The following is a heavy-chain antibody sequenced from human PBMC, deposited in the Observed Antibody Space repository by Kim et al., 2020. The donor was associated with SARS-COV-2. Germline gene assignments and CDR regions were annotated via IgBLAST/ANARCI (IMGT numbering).Heavy chain of an antibody. V-gene: IGHV3-74*01. J-gene: IGHJ4*02. D-gene: IGHD6-19*01. Sequence: EGSLRLSCAASGLTFSTYYMHWVRQVPGKGLVWVSRINGDGSSTTYADSVKGRFTISRDNAKNTLYLQMNSLRGEDTAVYYCKGRRVMAGDFDYWGQGTLVTVSS. CDR1: GLTFSTYY. CDR2: INGDGSST. CDR3: KGRRVMAGDFDY.